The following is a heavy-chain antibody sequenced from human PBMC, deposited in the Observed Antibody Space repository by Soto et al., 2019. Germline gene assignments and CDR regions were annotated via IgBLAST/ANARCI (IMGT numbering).Heavy chain of an antibody. CDR1: GDSVTSGSHY. V-gene: IGHV4-61*01. CDR3: ARVFDYWSGFYVY. CDR2: VYAAGNT. J-gene: IGHJ4*02. D-gene: IGHD3-3*01. Sequence: SETLSLTCTVSGDSVTSGSHYWSWIRQPPGKGLEWIGRVYAAGNTNYNPSLTGRVTMSIDTSKKQFSLRMTSLTAADTAVYFCARVFDYWSGFYVYWGQGILVTVSS.